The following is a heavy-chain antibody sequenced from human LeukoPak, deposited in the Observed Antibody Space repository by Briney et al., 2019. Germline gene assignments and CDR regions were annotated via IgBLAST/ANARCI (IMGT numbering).Heavy chain of an antibody. CDR2: INHSGST. CDR1: GGSFSGYY. J-gene: IGHJ4*02. D-gene: IGHD2-15*01. CDR3: ARRESSCYYHY. V-gene: IGHV4-34*01. Sequence: SETLSLTCAVYGGSFSGYYWSWIRQPPGNGLEWIGEINHSGSTNYNPSLKSRVTISVDTSKNQFSLKLSSVTAADTAVYYCARRESSCYYHYWGQGTLVTVSS.